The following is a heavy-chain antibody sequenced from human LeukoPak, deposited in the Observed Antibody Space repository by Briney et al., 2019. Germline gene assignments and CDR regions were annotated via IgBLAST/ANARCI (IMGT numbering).Heavy chain of an antibody. J-gene: IGHJ4*02. D-gene: IGHD1-7*01. V-gene: IGHV4-59*08. CDR1: GGSISSYY. CDR2: ISYSGTT. Sequence: SETLSLTCTVSGGSISSYYWSWIRQPPGKGLEWIGYISYSGTTNYSASLKSRVTISIDTSKNQFSLKVSSVTAADTAVYYCARHAAGTTYDYWGLGTLVTVSS. CDR3: ARHAAGTTYDY.